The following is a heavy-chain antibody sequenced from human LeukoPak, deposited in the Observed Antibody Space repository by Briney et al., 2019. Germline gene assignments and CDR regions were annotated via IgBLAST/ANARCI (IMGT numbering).Heavy chain of an antibody. CDR2: INHSGST. CDR3: ATPDSSGYYYLY. V-gene: IGHV4-34*01. Sequence: SETLSLTCAVYGGSFSGYYWSWIRQPPGKGLEWIGEINHSGSTNYNPSLKSRVTISVGTSKNQFSLKLTSVTAADTAVYYCATPDSSGYYYLYWGQGTLVTVSS. CDR1: GGSFSGYY. D-gene: IGHD3-22*01. J-gene: IGHJ4*02.